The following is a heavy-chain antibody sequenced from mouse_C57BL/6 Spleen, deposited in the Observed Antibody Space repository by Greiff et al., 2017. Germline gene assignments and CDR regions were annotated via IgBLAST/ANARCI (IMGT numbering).Heavy chain of an antibody. CDR1: GYTFTDYY. Sequence: VQVVESGAELVRPGASVKLSCKASGYTFTDYYINWVKQRPGQGLEWIARIYPGSGNTYYNEKFKGKATLTAEKSSSTAYMQLSSLTSEDAAVYFGARGQLRPPFDYWGQGTTLTVSS. CDR2: IYPGSGNT. V-gene: IGHV1-76*01. CDR3: ARGQLRPPFDY. D-gene: IGHD3-2*02. J-gene: IGHJ2*01.